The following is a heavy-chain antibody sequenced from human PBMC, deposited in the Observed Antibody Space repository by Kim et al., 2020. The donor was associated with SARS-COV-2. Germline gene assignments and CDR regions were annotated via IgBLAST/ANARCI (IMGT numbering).Heavy chain of an antibody. J-gene: IGHJ4*02. CDR1: GFTFSDYY. V-gene: IGHV3-11*06. D-gene: IGHD6-13*01. CDR2: ISSSSSYT. Sequence: GGSLRLSCAASGFTFSDYYMSWIRQAPGKGLEWVSYISSSSSYTNYADSVKGRFTISRDNAKNSLYLQMNSLRAEDTAVYYCARERRDKGSSSSWYINRRYYFDYWGQGTLVTVPS. CDR3: ARERRDKGSSSSWYINRRYYFDY.